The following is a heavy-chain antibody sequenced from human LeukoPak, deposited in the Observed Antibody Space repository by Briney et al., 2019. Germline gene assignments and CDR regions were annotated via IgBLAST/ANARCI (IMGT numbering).Heavy chain of an antibody. J-gene: IGHJ6*03. Sequence: PSETLSLTCTVSGGSISSSSYYWGWIRQPPGKGLEWIGSIYYSGSTYYNPSLKRRVTISVDKSKNQFSLKLSSVTAADTAVYYCASNNVDTAMDHPPGYYYMDGWGKGTTVTVSS. V-gene: IGHV4-39*07. D-gene: IGHD5-18*01. CDR2: IYYSGST. CDR3: ASNNVDTAMDHPPGYYYMDG. CDR1: GGSISSSSYY.